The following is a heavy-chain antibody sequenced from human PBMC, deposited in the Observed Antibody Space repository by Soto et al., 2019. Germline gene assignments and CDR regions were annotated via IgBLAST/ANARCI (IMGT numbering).Heavy chain of an antibody. CDR3: ARDLELADCGGDCYSQAFDS. J-gene: IGHJ3*02. V-gene: IGHV1-18*04. Sequence: ASEKVSCKASGSTFTSYGISWVRQAPGQGLERMGWISAYNGNTNYAQKLQGRVTMTTYTSTSTAYMELRSLRSDNTAVYYCARDLELADCGGDCYSQAFDSWGQGTMVTVAS. CDR1: GSTFTSYG. CDR2: ISAYNGNT. D-gene: IGHD2-21*01.